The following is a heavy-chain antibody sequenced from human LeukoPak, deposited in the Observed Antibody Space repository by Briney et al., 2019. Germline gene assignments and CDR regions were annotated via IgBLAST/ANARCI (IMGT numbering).Heavy chain of an antibody. CDR2: IWHDGSNK. CDR1: GFTFSTYA. D-gene: IGHD3-10*01. CDR3: ARDLDAYGSGSSLDS. Sequence: GKSLTLSCAASGFTFSTYAIHWVRQGPGKGLEWVAVIWHDGSNKDYGDCAKGRFTISRENSKNLVHLQMNSLRPEDTAVYYCARDLDAYGSGSSLDSWGQGTLVTVSS. V-gene: IGHV3-33*01. J-gene: IGHJ4*02.